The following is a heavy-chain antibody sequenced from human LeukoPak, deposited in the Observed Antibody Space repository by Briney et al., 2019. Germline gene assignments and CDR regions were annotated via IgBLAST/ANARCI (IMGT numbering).Heavy chain of an antibody. Sequence: SETLSLTCTVSGGSISSYYWSWIRQPPGKGLEWIGSIYYSGSTYYNPSLKSRVTISVDTSKNQFSLKLSSVTAADTAVYYCAREPYSSSWTYYFDYWGQGTLVTVSS. CDR1: GGSISSYY. D-gene: IGHD6-13*01. V-gene: IGHV4-39*07. CDR2: IYYSGST. J-gene: IGHJ4*02. CDR3: AREPYSSSWTYYFDY.